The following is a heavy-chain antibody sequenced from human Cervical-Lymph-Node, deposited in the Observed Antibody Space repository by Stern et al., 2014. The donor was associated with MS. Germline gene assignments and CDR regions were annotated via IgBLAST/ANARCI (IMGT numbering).Heavy chain of an antibody. J-gene: IGHJ6*02. CDR3: AVRYCSGGRCYSVPDV. CDR1: EYTHHNYL. D-gene: IGHD2-15*01. CDR2: INPSGAT. Sequence: QMQLVQSGSEVKKPGASVKVSCKASEYTHHNYLIHWVRQAPGQRPDWMGVINPSGATNYAQKVQDRVTMTTDASTSTFYMELSRLRSEDTAVYYCAVRYCSGGRCYSVPDVWGQGTTVIVSS. V-gene: IGHV1-46*02.